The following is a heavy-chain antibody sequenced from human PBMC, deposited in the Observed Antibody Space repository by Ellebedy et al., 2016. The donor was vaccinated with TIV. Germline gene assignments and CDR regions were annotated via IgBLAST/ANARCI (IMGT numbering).Heavy chain of an antibody. CDR1: GLIFRLYG. J-gene: IGHJ6*04. CDR3: VFYCTTGRCLDKVDV. Sequence: GESLKISXATSGLIFRLYGSHWVRQAPGKGLEWMAGMWNDGTYENYADSVRGRFTISTDNSENTLFLLMSSLRAEDTAVYYCVFYCTTGRCLDKVDVWGKGTTVTVSA. CDR2: MWNDGTYE. D-gene: IGHD2-8*01. V-gene: IGHV3-33*03.